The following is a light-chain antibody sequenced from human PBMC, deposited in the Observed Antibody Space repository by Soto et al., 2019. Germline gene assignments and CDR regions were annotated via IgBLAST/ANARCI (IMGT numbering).Light chain of an antibody. CDR1: QSVSSN. CDR3: QQYNNWAGT. J-gene: IGKJ1*01. CDR2: GAS. Sequence: EIVMTQSPATLSVSPGERATLSCRASQSVSSNLAWYQQKPGQAPRLLIYGASTRATGIPARFSGRGSGTEFTLTISSLQCEDFAVYYCQQYNNWAGTFGQGTKVEIK. V-gene: IGKV3-15*01.